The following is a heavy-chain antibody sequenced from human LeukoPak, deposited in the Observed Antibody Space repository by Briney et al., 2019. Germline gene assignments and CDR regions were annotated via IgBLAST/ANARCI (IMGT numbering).Heavy chain of an antibody. J-gene: IGHJ4*02. Sequence: GESLKISCKGSGYSFATYWIAWVRQMPGKGLEWMGIIYPGDSGTRYSLSFQGQVTISADKSISTAYLQWSSLKASDTAMYYCARYYYGSESCAYWGQGTLVTVSS. CDR3: ARYYYGSESCAY. CDR1: GYSFATYW. CDR2: IYPGDSGT. V-gene: IGHV5-51*01. D-gene: IGHD3-10*01.